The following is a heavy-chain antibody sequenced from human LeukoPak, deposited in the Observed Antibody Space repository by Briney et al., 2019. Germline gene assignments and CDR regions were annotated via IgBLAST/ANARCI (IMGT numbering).Heavy chain of an antibody. CDR1: GGSFSNYY. V-gene: IGHV4-34*01. J-gene: IGHJ4*02. Sequence: SETLSLTCAVSGGSFSNYYWTWIRQSPGKGLEWIGEINHSGNTNYNPSLKSRVTISVDTSKNQFSLKLSSVTAADTAVYYCARGPYDSSRDWGQGTLVTVSS. CDR3: ARGPYDSSRD. CDR2: INHSGNT. D-gene: IGHD3-22*01.